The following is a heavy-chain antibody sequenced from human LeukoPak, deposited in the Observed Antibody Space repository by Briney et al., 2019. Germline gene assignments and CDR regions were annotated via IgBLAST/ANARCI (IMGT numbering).Heavy chain of an antibody. CDR3: ARGLGGSGSYFLTFDY. V-gene: IGHV1-18*01. Sequence: ASVKVSCKASGCTFTSYSINWVRQAPGQGLEWMGWISAYNGNTKYAQELQGRVTMTTDTSTSTAYMELRSLRSDDTAVYYCARGLGGSGSYFLTFDYWGQGTLVTVSS. J-gene: IGHJ4*02. D-gene: IGHD1-26*01. CDR1: GCTFTSYS. CDR2: ISAYNGNT.